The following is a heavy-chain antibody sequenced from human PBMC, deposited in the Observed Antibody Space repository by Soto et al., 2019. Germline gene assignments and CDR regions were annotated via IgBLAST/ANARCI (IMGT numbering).Heavy chain of an antibody. V-gene: IGHV1-69*06. CDR2: IIPIFGTA. CDR1: GGTFSSYA. J-gene: IGHJ4*02. D-gene: IGHD3-10*01. CDR3: ARDFGEWERPTGFDY. Sequence: QVRLVQSGAEVKKPGSSGKVSCKAPGGTFSSYAISWVRQAPGQGLAWMGGIIPIFGTANGGQKFQGRVTITADKSPSTVYMGLSTPRSEDAAVYYCARDFGEWERPTGFDYWGQGTLVTLSS.